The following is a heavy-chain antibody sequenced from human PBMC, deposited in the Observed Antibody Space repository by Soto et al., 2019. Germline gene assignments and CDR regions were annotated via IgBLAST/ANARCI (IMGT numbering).Heavy chain of an antibody. CDR1: GSSISNYY. V-gene: IGHV4-4*07. D-gene: IGHD1-26*01. J-gene: IGHJ4*02. Sequence: ETLSLTCPVSGSSISNYYRSWIRQPAGKELAGSGRICTSGSINYDLSHKSRVTMSLDTSKNQLSLKLSSVTAADTAVYYCARAFQSHLWDSPGYWGQGILVTVSS. CDR3: ARAFQSHLWDSPGY. CDR2: ICTSGSI.